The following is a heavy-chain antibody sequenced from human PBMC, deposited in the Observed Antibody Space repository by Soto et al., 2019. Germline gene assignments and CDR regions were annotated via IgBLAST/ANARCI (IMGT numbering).Heavy chain of an antibody. Sequence: GGSLRLSCAASGFTFSSYAMSWVRQAPGKGLEWVSAISGSGGSTYYADSVKGRFTISRDNSKNTLYLQMNSLRAEDTAVYYCAKDILMITFGGVIGLFDYWGQGTLVTVSS. D-gene: IGHD3-16*02. V-gene: IGHV3-23*01. J-gene: IGHJ4*02. CDR1: GFTFSSYA. CDR3: AKDILMITFGGVIGLFDY. CDR2: ISGSGGST.